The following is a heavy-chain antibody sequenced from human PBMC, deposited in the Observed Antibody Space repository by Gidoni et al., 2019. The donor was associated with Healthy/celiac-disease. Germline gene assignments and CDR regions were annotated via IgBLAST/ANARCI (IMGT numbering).Heavy chain of an antibody. CDR1: GFTFSSYS. Sequence: EVQLVESGGGLVKPGGSLRLSCSASGFTFSSYSMNWVRQAPGKGLEWVSSISSSSSYIYYADSVKGRFTISRDNAKNSLYLQMNSLRAEDTAVYYCARDIPLSGSYYYYYGMDVWGQGTTVTVSS. V-gene: IGHV3-21*01. D-gene: IGHD1-26*01. CDR2: ISSSSSYI. CDR3: ARDIPLSGSYYYYYGMDV. J-gene: IGHJ6*02.